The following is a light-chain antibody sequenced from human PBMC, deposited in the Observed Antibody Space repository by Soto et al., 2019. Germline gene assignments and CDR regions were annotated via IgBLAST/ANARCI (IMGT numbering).Light chain of an antibody. CDR1: QSVRNN. Sequence: EIVMTQSPATLSVSPGERPTAPCRASQSVRNNLAWYQQKPGQAPRLLIYGASTRATGIPARFSGSGYGTEFTLIISSLQSEDFAAYYCQQYHNWPLTFGGGTKV. CDR2: GAS. CDR3: QQYHNWPLT. V-gene: IGKV3-15*01. J-gene: IGKJ4*01.